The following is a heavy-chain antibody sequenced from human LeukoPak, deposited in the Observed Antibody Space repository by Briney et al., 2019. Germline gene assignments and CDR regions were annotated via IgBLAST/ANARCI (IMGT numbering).Heavy chain of an antibody. J-gene: IGHJ1*01. D-gene: IGHD1-14*01. CDR3: TGDVYQH. Sequence: GGSLRLSCAASGLTVNSKYMSWVRQAPGKGLEWVSIIYSGGSTNCADSVKGRFTIFRDNSKNTVYLQMNSLRAEDTAVYYCTGDVYQHWGQGTLVTVSS. CDR2: IYSGGST. CDR1: GLTVNSKY. V-gene: IGHV3-53*01.